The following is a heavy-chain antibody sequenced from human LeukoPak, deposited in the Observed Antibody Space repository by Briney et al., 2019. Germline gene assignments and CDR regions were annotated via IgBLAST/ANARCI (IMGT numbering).Heavy chain of an antibody. Sequence: SGGSLRLSCAGSGFTFSNYNMHWVRQALGKGLEWVSLVTTGSSHIYYADSLKGRFTISRDDAKNSIYLQMDSLRVEDTAVYFCARESSGSGGYSAFDYWGQGTLVIVSS. J-gene: IGHJ4*02. CDR3: ARESSGSGGYSAFDY. D-gene: IGHD3-10*01. CDR2: VTTGSSHI. V-gene: IGHV3-21*01. CDR1: GFTFSNYN.